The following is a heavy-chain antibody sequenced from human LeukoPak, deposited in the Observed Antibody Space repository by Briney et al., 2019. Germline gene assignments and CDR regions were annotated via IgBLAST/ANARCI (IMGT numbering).Heavy chain of an antibody. CDR3: AKVPYGYCSSTSCYAYFDY. CDR1: GFTFSSYA. V-gene: IGHV3-23*01. D-gene: IGHD2-2*01. CDR2: IGGSGGSA. J-gene: IGHJ4*02. Sequence: GGSLRLSCAASGFTFSSYAMSWVRQAPGKGLEWVSAIGGSGGSAYYADSVKGRFTISRDNSKNTLYLQMNSLRAEDTAVYCCAKVPYGYCSSTSCYAYFDYWGQGTLVTVSS.